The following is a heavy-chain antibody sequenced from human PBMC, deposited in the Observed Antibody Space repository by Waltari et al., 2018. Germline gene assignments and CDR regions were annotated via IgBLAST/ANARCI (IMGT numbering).Heavy chain of an antibody. CDR1: GYSFTTYW. CDR3: ARLLPYTNDWQPPDY. CDR2: IYPGYSDT. J-gene: IGHJ4*02. D-gene: IGHD2-2*02. Sequence: EVQLVQSGAEVNKPGESLTISCKGSGYSFTTYWIGWVRQMPGKGLEWMGIIYPGYSDTRYNPSFQGQVTISADTSITTAYLQWSSLKASDTAIYYCARLLPYTNDWQPPDYWGQGTRVTVSS. V-gene: IGHV5-51*01.